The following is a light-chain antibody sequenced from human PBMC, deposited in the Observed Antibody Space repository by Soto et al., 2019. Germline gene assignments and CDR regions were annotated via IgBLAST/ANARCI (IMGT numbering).Light chain of an antibody. V-gene: IGKV3-20*01. J-gene: IGKJ2*01. CDR2: GAS. CDR3: QQYGGVPYT. Sequence: EIVLTQSPGTLSLSPGQRVTLSGRASESISRAYLAWYQQRLGQAPRLLIYGASRGATGIPDRFSGSGSGTDFTLTISRLEPDDFAIYYCQQYGGVPYTFGQGTKLEI. CDR1: ESISRAY.